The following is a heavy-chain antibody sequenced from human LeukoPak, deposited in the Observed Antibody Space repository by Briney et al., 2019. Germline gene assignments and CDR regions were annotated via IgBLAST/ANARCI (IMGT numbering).Heavy chain of an antibody. CDR1: GGSFSGYY. CDR3: ARIKIRAAQTTVTTLDY. J-gene: IGHJ4*02. D-gene: IGHD4-11*01. Sequence: SETLSLTCAVYGGSFSGYYWSWIRQPPGKGLEWTGEINHSGSTNYNPSLKSRVTISVDTSKNQFSLKLSSVTAADTAVYYCARIKIRAAQTTVTTLDYWGQGTLVTVSS. V-gene: IGHV4-34*01. CDR2: INHSGST.